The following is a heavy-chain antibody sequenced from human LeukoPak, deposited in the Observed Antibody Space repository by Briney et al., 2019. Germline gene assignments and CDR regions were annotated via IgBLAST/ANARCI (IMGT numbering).Heavy chain of an antibody. J-gene: IGHJ4*02. V-gene: IGHV3-30*02. D-gene: IGHD3-10*01. Sequence: SCKASGYTFTGYYMHWVRQAPGKGLEWVAFIRYDGSNKYYADSVKGRFTISRDNSKNTLYLQMNSLRAEDTAVYYCAKDEGRSDRYGSGSYPPYWGQGTLVTVSS. CDR1: GYTFTGYY. CDR2: IRYDGSNK. CDR3: AKDEGRSDRYGSGSYPPY.